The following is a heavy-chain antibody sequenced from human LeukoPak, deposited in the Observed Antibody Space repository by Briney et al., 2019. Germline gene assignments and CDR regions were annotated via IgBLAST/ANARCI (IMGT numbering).Heavy chain of an antibody. CDR1: GYTFTSYG. Sequence: ASVKVSCKASGYTFTSYGISWVRQAPGQGLEWMGWISGYNGNTNYAYKFQGRATMTTDTSTSTAYMELRSLRSEDTAVYYCARHEITMIVVVITGAYFDYWGQGTLVTVSS. V-gene: IGHV1-18*01. CDR2: ISGYNGNT. J-gene: IGHJ4*02. D-gene: IGHD3-22*01. CDR3: ARHEITMIVVVITGAYFDY.